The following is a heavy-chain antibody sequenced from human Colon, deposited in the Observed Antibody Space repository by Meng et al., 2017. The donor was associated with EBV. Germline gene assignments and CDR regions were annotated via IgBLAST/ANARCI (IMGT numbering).Heavy chain of an antibody. CDR1: GFTFTNSH. Sequence: ELVGSGVGFVKPVESLRLSCAASGFTFTNSHMTWVRQAPGKGLEWVGRIKRASDGGTTDYAAPVKGRFTISRDDSKSTVYLQMNSLKSEDTGVYYCTDVGGDMIWGQGTLVTVSS. V-gene: IGHV3-15*01. D-gene: IGHD3-10*01. CDR2: IKRASDGGTT. J-gene: IGHJ4*02. CDR3: TDVGGDMI.